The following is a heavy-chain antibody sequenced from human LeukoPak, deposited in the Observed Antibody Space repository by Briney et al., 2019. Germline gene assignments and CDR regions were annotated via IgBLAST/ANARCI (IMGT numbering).Heavy chain of an antibody. CDR2: IYYSGST. V-gene: IGHV4-59*08. D-gene: IGHD3-10*01. CDR3: ASQLWSGDYYYYMDV. J-gene: IGHJ6*03. Sequence: SETLSLTCTVSGGSISSYYWSWIRQPPGKGLEWIGYIYYSGSTNYNPSLKSRVTISVDTSKNQFSLKLSSVAAADTAVYYCASQLWSGDYYYYMDVWGKGTTVTVSS. CDR1: GGSISSYY.